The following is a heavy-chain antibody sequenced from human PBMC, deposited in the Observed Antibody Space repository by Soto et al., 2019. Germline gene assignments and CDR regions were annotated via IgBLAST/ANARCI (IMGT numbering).Heavy chain of an antibody. CDR1: GGTFSSYA. CDR3: ARSTEAPYYFDY. J-gene: IGHJ4*02. V-gene: IGHV1-69*13. Sequence: ASVKVSCKASGGTFSSYAISWVRQAPGQGLEWMGGIIPIFGTANYAQKFQGRVTITADESTSTAYMELSSLRSEDTAVYYCARSTEAPYYFDYWGQGTLVTVSS. CDR2: IIPIFGTA.